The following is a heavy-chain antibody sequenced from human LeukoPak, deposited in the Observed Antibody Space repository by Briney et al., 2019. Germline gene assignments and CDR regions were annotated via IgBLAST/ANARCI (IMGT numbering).Heavy chain of an antibody. J-gene: IGHJ4*02. V-gene: IGHV1-2*02. CDR2: INPNSGGT. Sequence: ASVKVSCKASGYTFTGYYVHWVRQAPGQGLEWMGWINPNSGGTNYAQKFQGRVTMTRDTSISTAYMELSRLRSDDTAVYYCARIPLGTIFGVVMTFDYWGQGTLVTVSS. D-gene: IGHD3-3*01. CDR1: GYTFTGYY. CDR3: ARIPLGTIFGVVMTFDY.